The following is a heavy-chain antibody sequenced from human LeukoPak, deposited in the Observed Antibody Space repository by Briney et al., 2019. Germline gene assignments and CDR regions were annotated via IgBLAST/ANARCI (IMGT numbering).Heavy chain of an antibody. CDR3: ARDVDSSDAFDI. CDR2: LFNSGGT. V-gene: IGHV4-59*01. D-gene: IGHD3-22*01. Sequence: PSETLSLTCTVSGASISSYHWSWIRQPPGKGLEWIGDLFNSGGTSYNASLKSRVTISVDTSKNQFSLKLSSVTAADTAVYYCARDVDSSDAFDIWGQGTMVTVSS. J-gene: IGHJ3*02. CDR1: GASISSYH.